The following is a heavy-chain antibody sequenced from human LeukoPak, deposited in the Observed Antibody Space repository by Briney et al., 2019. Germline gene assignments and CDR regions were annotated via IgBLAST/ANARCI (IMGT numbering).Heavy chain of an antibody. CDR2: IYYSGST. Sequence: PSETLSLTCTVSGGSISSGDYYWSWIRQPPGKGLEWIGYIYYSGSTYYNPSLKSRVTISVDTSKNQFSLKLSSVTAADTAVYYCAGAPDGSGYSHDAFGIWGQGTMVTVSS. CDR1: GGSISSGDYY. D-gene: IGHD3-22*01. CDR3: AGAPDGSGYSHDAFGI. V-gene: IGHV4-30-4*01. J-gene: IGHJ3*02.